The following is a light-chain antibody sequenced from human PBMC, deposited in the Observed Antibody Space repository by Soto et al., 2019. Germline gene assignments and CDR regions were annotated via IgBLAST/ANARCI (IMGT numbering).Light chain of an antibody. J-gene: IGKJ1*01. CDR2: DAS. CDR3: QQSYSSTWT. Sequence: MTQSPATLSASVGDRVTITCRASQSISSWLAWYQQKPGKAPKLLIFDASSLESGTPSRFSGRRSGTEFTLTISSLQREDFAIYYCQQSYSSTWTFSQGTKVDI. V-gene: IGKV1-5*01. CDR1: QSISSW.